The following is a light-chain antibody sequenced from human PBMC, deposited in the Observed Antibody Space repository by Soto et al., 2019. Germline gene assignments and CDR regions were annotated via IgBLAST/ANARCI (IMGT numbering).Light chain of an antibody. CDR1: QGISSY. Sequence: IQMTQSPSSRSASVGNRVTITCRASQGISSYLAWYQQIPGKAPKLLIYAASTLQSGVPSGFSGSGSGTDFTPTISCLQSEDFATYYCQQYYSYPSTFGQGTRLEIK. V-gene: IGKV1-8*01. J-gene: IGKJ5*01. CDR3: QQYYSYPST. CDR2: AAS.